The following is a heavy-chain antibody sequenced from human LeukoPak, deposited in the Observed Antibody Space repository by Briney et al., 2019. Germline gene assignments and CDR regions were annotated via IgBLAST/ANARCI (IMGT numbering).Heavy chain of an antibody. D-gene: IGHD3-9*01. J-gene: IGHJ6*02. CDR1: GFTFSSYG. CDR2: IWYGGSNK. CDR3: ATRSPYYDILTGYYSGYYYGMDV. Sequence: PGGSLRLSCAASGFTFSSYGMHWVRQAPGKGLEWVSFIWYGGSNKYYADSVKGRFTISRDNSKNTLYLQMNSLRAEDTAVYYCATRSPYYDILTGYYSGYYYGMDVWGQGTTVTVSS. V-gene: IGHV3-30*02.